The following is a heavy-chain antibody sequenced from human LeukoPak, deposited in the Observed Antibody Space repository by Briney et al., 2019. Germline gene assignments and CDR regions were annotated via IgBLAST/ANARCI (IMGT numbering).Heavy chain of an antibody. D-gene: IGHD5-12*01. CDR3: AKYSGYDRGTYYYYYMDV. Sequence: SETLSLTCTVSGGSISSSSYYWGWIRQPAGKGLEWIGRIYTSGSTNYNPSFKSRVTISIDTSKNQFSLKLSSVTAADTAVYYCAKYSGYDRGTYYYYYMDVWGKGTTVTVSS. CDR2: IYTSGST. J-gene: IGHJ6*03. V-gene: IGHV4-61*02. CDR1: GGSISSSSYY.